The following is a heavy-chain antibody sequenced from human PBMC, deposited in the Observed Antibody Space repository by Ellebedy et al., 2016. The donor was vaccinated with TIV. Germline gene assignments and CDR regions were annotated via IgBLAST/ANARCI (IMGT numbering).Heavy chain of an antibody. Sequence: GGSLRLSXKGSGYSFTSYWIAWVRQMPGKGLEWMGIIYPGDSDTRYSPSFQGQVTISADKSISTAYLQWSSLKASDTAMYYCARGNYYGSGSYRADPDAFDIWGQGTMVTVSS. D-gene: IGHD3-10*01. J-gene: IGHJ3*02. CDR3: ARGNYYGSGSYRADPDAFDI. CDR2: IYPGDSDT. CDR1: GYSFTSYW. V-gene: IGHV5-51*01.